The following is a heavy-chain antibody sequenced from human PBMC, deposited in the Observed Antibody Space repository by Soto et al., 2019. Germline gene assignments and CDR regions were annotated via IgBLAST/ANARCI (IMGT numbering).Heavy chain of an antibody. J-gene: IGHJ3*02. CDR1: GGSISSGGYY. V-gene: IGHV4-31*03. Sequence: SETLSLTCTVSGGSISSGGYYWSWIRQHPGKGLEWIGYIYYSGSTYYNPSLKSRVTISVDTSKNQFSLKLSSVTAADTAVYYCARDLSVGYCSSTSCLDGDAFDIWGQGTMVTVSS. CDR2: IYYSGST. CDR3: ARDLSVGYCSSTSCLDGDAFDI. D-gene: IGHD2-2*01.